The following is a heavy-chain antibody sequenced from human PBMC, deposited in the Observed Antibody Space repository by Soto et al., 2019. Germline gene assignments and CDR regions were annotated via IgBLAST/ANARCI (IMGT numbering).Heavy chain of an antibody. J-gene: IGHJ5*02. CDR3: ARDRGIAAAGSSNWFDP. Sequence: SVKVSCKASGGTFSSYAISWVRQAPGQGLEWMGGIIPIFGTANYAQKFQGRVTITADESTSTAYMELSSLRSEDTAVYYCARDRGIAAAGSSNWFDPWGQGTLVTVSS. CDR1: GGTFSSYA. CDR2: IIPIFGTA. D-gene: IGHD6-13*01. V-gene: IGHV1-69*13.